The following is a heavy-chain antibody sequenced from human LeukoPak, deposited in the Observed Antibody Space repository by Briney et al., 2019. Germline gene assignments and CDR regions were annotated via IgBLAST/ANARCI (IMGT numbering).Heavy chain of an antibody. CDR2: MKHDGIEK. CDR1: GFTFGSYG. Sequence: GGSLRLSCVASGFTFGSYGMAWVRQAPGKGLEWVANMKHDGIEKYHVDSVKGRFTISRDNTKNSLYLHMSSLRVEDTAVYCCPREGRGGYIYAASVLWGRGILVTVSS. J-gene: IGHJ4*02. V-gene: IGHV3-7*05. CDR3: PREGRGGYIYAASVL. D-gene: IGHD5-24*01.